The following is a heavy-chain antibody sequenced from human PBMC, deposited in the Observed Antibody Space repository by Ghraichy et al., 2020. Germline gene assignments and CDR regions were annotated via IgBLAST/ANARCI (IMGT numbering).Heavy chain of an antibody. CDR3: ALEECDGDCFFPY. J-gene: IGHJ4*02. CDR1: GGSVNTGPYF. V-gene: IGHV4-31*03. Sequence: SETLSLTCTVSGGSVNTGPYFWTWIRQHPATGLEWIGYIHSTGSTYYKSSLKSRVTVSMDTSKNQFSLRLRSVTAADSAVYYCALEECDGDCFFPYWGQGALVTVSS. CDR2: IHSTGST. D-gene: IGHD2-21*02.